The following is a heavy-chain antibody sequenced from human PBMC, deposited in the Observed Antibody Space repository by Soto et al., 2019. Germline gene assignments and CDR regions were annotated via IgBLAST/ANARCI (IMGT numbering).Heavy chain of an antibody. D-gene: IGHD6-6*01. V-gene: IGHV1-24*01. CDR3: ATDSIRGSIAAPVGYYYYGMDV. Sequence: ASVKVSCKVSGYTLTELSMHWVRQAPGKGLEWMGGFDPEDGETIYAQKFQGRVTMTEDTSTDTAYMELSSLRSEDTAVYYCATDSIRGSIAAPVGYYYYGMDVWGQGTTVTVSS. J-gene: IGHJ6*02. CDR2: FDPEDGET. CDR1: GYTLTELS.